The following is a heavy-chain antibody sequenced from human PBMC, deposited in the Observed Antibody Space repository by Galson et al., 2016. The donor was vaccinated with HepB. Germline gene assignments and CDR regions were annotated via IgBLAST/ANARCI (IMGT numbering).Heavy chain of an antibody. Sequence: SVKVSCKASGYTFTAYAIHWVRQAPGQRLEWMAWINTAKGDTRYSQKLQGRVTLTRDTSATTASMELSSLRSKDTAVYYCARRLVGSYGNAFDIWGQGTLVTVSS. V-gene: IGHV1-3*04. D-gene: IGHD2-8*02. CDR1: GYTFTAYA. CDR2: INTAKGDT. J-gene: IGHJ3*02. CDR3: ARRLVGSYGNAFDI.